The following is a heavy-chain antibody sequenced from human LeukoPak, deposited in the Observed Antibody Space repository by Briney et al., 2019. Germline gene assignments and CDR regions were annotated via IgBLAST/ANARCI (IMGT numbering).Heavy chain of an antibody. Sequence: GGSLRLSCAGSGFSFSSYGMHWVRQAPGKGLEWMAFIRSDGSNKYYADSVKGRFTISRDNSKNTLYLQMNSLRAEDTAVYYCARGKTSQNIVTRKTYNWFDPWGQGTLVTVSS. CDR1: GFSFSSYG. V-gene: IGHV3-30*02. CDR3: ARGKTSQNIVTRKTYNWFDP. J-gene: IGHJ5*02. D-gene: IGHD2/OR15-2a*01. CDR2: IRSDGSNK.